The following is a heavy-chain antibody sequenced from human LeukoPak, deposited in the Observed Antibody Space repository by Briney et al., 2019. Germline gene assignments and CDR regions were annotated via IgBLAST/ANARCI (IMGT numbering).Heavy chain of an antibody. D-gene: IGHD2-2*01. Sequence: DPGGSLRLSCAASGFTFSDYYMSWIRQAPGKGLEWVSYISSSSSYTNYADSVKGRFTISRDNAKNSLYLQMNSLRAEDTAVYYCAREAYCSSTSCPPDDNWFDPWGQGTLVTVSS. CDR2: ISSSSSYT. CDR1: GFTFSDYY. J-gene: IGHJ5*02. CDR3: AREAYCSSTSCPPDDNWFDP. V-gene: IGHV3-11*06.